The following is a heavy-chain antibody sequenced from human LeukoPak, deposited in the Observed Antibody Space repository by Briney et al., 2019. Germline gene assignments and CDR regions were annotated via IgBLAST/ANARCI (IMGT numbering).Heavy chain of an antibody. CDR1: GGSISSSSYY. D-gene: IGHD1-7*01. CDR2: IYYSGST. Sequence: SETLSFTCTVSGGSISSSSYYWGWIRQPPGKGLEWIGSIYYSGSTYYNPSLKSRVTISVDTSKNQFSLKLSSVTAADTAVYYCAGRNWNYAEYDYWGQGTLVTVSS. CDR3: AGRNWNYAEYDY. V-gene: IGHV4-39*07. J-gene: IGHJ4*02.